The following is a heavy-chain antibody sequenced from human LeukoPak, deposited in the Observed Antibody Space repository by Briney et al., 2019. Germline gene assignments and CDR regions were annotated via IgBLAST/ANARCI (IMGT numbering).Heavy chain of an antibody. J-gene: IGHJ4*02. CDR3: ARGIWNYAHDY. Sequence: SETLSLTCAVYGGSFSGYYWSWIRQPPGKGLEWIGEINHSGSTNYNPSLKSRVTISVDTSKNQFSLKLSSVTAADTAVYYCARGIWNYAHDYWGQGTLVTVSS. D-gene: IGHD1-7*01. V-gene: IGHV4-34*01. CDR2: INHSGST. CDR1: GGSFSGYY.